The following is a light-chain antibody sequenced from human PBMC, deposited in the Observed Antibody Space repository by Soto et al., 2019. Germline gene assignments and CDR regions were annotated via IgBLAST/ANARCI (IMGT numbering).Light chain of an antibody. J-gene: IGKJ4*01. CDR1: QSISSD. CDR2: GAS. Sequence: EIVLTQSPGTLSLSPGERATLSCRASQSISSDVAWYQQKPGQAPRLLIYGASNRATGIPARFSGSGSGTDFTLTISSLEPEDFAVYYCQQRSNWRVTFGGGTKVDIK. V-gene: IGKV3-11*01. CDR3: QQRSNWRVT.